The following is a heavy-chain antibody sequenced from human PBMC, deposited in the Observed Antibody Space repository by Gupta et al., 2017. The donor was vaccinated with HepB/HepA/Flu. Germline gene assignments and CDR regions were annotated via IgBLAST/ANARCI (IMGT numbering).Heavy chain of an antibody. V-gene: IGHV4-34*01. CDR2: INHSGST. J-gene: IGHJ5*02. CDR3: AGVNFMVRGGSYNWVDP. Sequence: QAQLQQWGAGLLKPSETLSLTCAVYGGSFSGYYWSWIRQPPGKGLEWIGEINHSGSTNYNPSLQGRVNNTGDKVQNPFSLKLSSVTGADTAWYFCAGVNFMVRGGSYNWVDPWGQGTLVTVSS. CDR1: GGSFSGYY. D-gene: IGHD3-10*01.